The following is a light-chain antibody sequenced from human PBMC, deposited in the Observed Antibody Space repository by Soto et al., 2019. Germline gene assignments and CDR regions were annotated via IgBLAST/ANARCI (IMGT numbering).Light chain of an antibody. V-gene: IGKV3-15*01. CDR1: QSISSF. CDR2: GAS. J-gene: IGKJ5*01. Sequence: EIVMTQSPATLSVSPGERATLSCRASQSISSFLAWYQQKPGQAPSLLIYGASTRATGVPARFSGSGSGTEFTLPVSSLQSEDFSVYYCQQDNNWPPITFGQGTRLEIK. CDR3: QQDNNWPPIT.